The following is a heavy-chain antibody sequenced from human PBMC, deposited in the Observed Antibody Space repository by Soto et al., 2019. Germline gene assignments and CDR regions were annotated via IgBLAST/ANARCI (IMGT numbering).Heavy chain of an antibody. D-gene: IGHD2-21*02. CDR3: ARGGHVVVVTAALDY. CDR2: VNPSGGHT. CDR1: GDTFTDYY. Sequence: QVQLVQSGAEVKKPGASVKVSCKASGDTFTDYYIHWVRQAPGQGLEWMGTVNPSGGHTTYAQHFLGSMPMTRDTSNSTLYMELTSLTSEDTAVYYCARGGHVVVVTAALDYWGQGTLVTVSS. J-gene: IGHJ4*02. V-gene: IGHV1-46*01.